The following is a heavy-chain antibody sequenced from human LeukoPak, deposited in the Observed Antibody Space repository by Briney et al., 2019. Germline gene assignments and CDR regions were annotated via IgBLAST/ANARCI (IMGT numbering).Heavy chain of an antibody. J-gene: IGHJ4*02. D-gene: IGHD1-26*01. CDR1: GGTFSSYA. CDR3: AGGAYSGSLDY. CDR2: IIPIFGTA. Sequence: ASVKVSCKASGGTFSSYAISWVRQAPGQGLEWMGGIIPIFGTANYAQKFQGRVTITTDESTSTAYMELSSLRSEDTAVYYCAGGAYSGSLDYWGQGTLVTVSS. V-gene: IGHV1-69*05.